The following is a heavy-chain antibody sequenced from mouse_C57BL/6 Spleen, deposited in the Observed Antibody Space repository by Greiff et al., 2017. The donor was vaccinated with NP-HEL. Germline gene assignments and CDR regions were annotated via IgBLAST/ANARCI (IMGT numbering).Heavy chain of an antibody. CDR1: GYSITSGYY. Sequence: VQLQQSGPGLVKPSQSLSLTCSVTGYSITSGYYWNWIRQFPGNKLEWMGYISYDGSNNYNPSLKNRISITRDTSKNQFFLKLNSVTTEDTATYYCASDSSGSLAYWGQGTLVTVSA. J-gene: IGHJ3*01. CDR2: ISYDGSN. D-gene: IGHD3-2*02. CDR3: ASDSSGSLAY. V-gene: IGHV3-6*01.